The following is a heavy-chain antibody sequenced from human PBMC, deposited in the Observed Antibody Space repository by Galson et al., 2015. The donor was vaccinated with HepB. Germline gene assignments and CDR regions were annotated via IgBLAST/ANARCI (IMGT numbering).Heavy chain of an antibody. Sequence: SLRLSCAGSGFPFSSYNMNWVRQAPGKGLEWVSSISSSSSYIYYADSVKGRFTISRDNAKNSLYLQMNSLRAEDTAVYYCAGGTFRDYWGQGTLVTVSS. V-gene: IGHV3-21*01. CDR1: GFPFSSYN. J-gene: IGHJ4*02. CDR2: ISSSSSYI. D-gene: IGHD3-16*01. CDR3: AGGTFRDY.